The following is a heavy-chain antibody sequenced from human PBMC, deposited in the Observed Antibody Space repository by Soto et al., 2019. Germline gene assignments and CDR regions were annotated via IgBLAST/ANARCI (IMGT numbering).Heavy chain of an antibody. J-gene: IGHJ4*02. V-gene: IGHV3-23*01. CDR3: ARGHGGYDY. CDR2: ISGSGGAT. Sequence: GGSLRLSCAASGFVFGTYAMSWVRQAPGKGLEWVSGISGSGGATNYADSVKGRFTISRDNSRNTLYVQMNSLRVEDTAIYFCARGHGGYDYWGQGTLVTVSS. D-gene: IGHD5-12*01. CDR1: GFVFGTYA.